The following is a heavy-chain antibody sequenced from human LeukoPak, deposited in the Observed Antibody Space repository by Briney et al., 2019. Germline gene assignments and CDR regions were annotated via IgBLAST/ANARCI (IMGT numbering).Heavy chain of an antibody. D-gene: IGHD4-17*01. V-gene: IGHV1-2*02. CDR2: INPNSGGT. CDR3: ATLYGDYEVLCY. Sequence: GASVKVSCKASGYTFTGYYIHWVRQAPGQGLEWMGWINPNSGGTNYAQKFQGRVTMTRDTSISTAYMELSRLRSDDTAVYYCATLYGDYEVLCYWGQGTMVTVSS. CDR1: GYTFTGYY. J-gene: IGHJ4*02.